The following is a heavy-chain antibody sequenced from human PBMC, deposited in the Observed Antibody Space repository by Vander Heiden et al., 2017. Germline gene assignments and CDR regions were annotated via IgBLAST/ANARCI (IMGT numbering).Heavy chain of an antibody. D-gene: IGHD5-12*01. CDR2: IYPADSDT. CDR1: GYRFANSW. CDR3: AEGGYSGYEFDH. J-gene: IGHJ4*02. V-gene: IGHV5-51*01. Sequence: EVQLVQSGAEVKKPGESLKISCKASGYRFANSWIGWVRQMPGEGLEWMGIIYPADSDTRFSPSFQGQVTISADKSISTAYLQWRSLKASDTAMYYCAEGGYSGYEFDHWGQGTLVTVSS.